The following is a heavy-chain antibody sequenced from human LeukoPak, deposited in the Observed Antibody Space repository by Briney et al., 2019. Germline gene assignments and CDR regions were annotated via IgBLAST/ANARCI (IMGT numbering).Heavy chain of an antibody. D-gene: IGHD3-16*01. CDR1: GTSFSNDY. J-gene: IGHJ4*02. V-gene: IGHV4-59*01. Sequence: SETLSLTCSVSGTSFSNDYWSWVRQAPGMGLEWIGYIYHNGRTNYSPSLKSRITMSIDTSQKKFSLKVISVTAADTAAYYCARASEGIGYFDTWGRGSLVTVSS. CDR2: IYHNGRT. CDR3: ARASEGIGYFDT.